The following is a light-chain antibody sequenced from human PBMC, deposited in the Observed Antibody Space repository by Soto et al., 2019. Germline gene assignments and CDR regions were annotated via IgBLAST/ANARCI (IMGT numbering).Light chain of an antibody. CDR2: KAS. V-gene: IGKV1-5*03. J-gene: IGKJ2*01. Sequence: DIQMTQSPSTLSATGGDRVTITCRASQSIDIWLAWYQQKPGKAPKHLIYKASNLESGVPSRFSGSGSGTEFTLTISSLQPDDSATYYCQHYYGYSRTFGQGTKLEIK. CDR3: QHYYGYSRT. CDR1: QSIDIW.